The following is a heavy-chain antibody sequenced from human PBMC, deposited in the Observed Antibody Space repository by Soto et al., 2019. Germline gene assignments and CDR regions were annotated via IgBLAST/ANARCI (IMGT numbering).Heavy chain of an antibody. D-gene: IGHD3-16*02. J-gene: IGHJ4*02. V-gene: IGHV1-18*01. Sequence: QVQLVQSGAEVKKPGALVKVSCKASGYNFTSYGISWVRQALGQGLEWRGWVNAYDGKTNYAQKLQGRVTMTTDTSTSTAYMELRSLRYDATAVFDCARVAADYVWGSYRKQGFDYWGQGTMVTVSS. CDR1: GYNFTSYG. CDR3: ARVAADYVWGSYRKQGFDY. CDR2: VNAYDGKT.